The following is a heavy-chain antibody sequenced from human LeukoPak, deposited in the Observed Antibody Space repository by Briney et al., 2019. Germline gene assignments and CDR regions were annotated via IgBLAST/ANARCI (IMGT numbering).Heavy chain of an antibody. V-gene: IGHV1-2*02. CDR2: INHNSGGT. Sequence: ASVTVSCTASGYTFTGYYMHWVRQAPAQGLEWMGWINHNSGGTNYAQNVQGRVTMTTDTSISTAYMKMRRLICDYTGVYYCARAKMCVDAIRGFYFDYWGQGNLVTVSS. CDR3: ARAKMCVDAIRGFYFDY. CDR1: GYTFTGYY. J-gene: IGHJ4*02. D-gene: IGHD2-15*01.